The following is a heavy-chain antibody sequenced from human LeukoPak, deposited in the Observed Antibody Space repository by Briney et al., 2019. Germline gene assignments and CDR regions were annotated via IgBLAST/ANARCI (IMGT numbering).Heavy chain of an antibody. CDR1: SGSISTSNYY. D-gene: IGHD5-24*01. CDR3: ARERRWLQQYYFDY. CDR2: IFYSGST. Sequence: PSETLSLTCTVSSGSISTSNYYWGWVRQPPGKALEWIGNIFYSGSTYYSPSLKSRVTISLDTSRNQFSLKLSSVTAADTAVYYCARERRWLQQYYFDYWGQGTLVTVSS. V-gene: IGHV4-39*07. J-gene: IGHJ4*02.